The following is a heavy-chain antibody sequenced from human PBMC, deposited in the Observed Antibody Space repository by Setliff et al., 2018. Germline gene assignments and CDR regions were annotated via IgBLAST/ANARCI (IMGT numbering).Heavy chain of an antibody. CDR2: ISVYNGDT. D-gene: IGHD5-18*01. V-gene: IGHV1-18*01. CDR3: ARAPSVELVTIRTNSWLTY. Sequence: WASVKVSCKASGYTFRNYAFAWVRQAPGQGLEWVGWISVYNGDTNYAQKFQDRVTLTTDTSTSTAYMELRSLTSDDSAFYYCARAPSVELVTIRTNSWLTYWGQGTLVTVSS. CDR1: GYTFRNYA. J-gene: IGHJ4*02.